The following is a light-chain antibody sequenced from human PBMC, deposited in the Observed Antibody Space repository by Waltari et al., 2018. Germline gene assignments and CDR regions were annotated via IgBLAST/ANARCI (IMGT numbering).Light chain of an antibody. CDR1: SNEVGAYNS. CDR3: SSQSSNDVVL. J-gene: IGLJ2*01. Sequence: QSALTQPASVSGSPGQSVTIFCAGTSNEVGAYNSVSWYQEHPGQAPRVIIYDVSDRPSGVSDRFSGSKSGNTASLTISGLQAEDEADYYCSSQSSNDVVLFGGGTKLTVL. V-gene: IGLV2-14*01. CDR2: DVS.